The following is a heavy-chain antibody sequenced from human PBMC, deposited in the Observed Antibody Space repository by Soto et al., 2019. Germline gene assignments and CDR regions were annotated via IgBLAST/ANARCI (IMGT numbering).Heavy chain of an antibody. CDR1: GYTFTSYG. CDR2: ISAYNGNT. Sequence: ASVKVSCKASGYTFTSYGISWVRQAPGQGLEWMGWISAYNGNTNYAQKLQGRVTMTTDTSTSTAYMELRSLRSDDTAVYYCARDYKARITIFGVVMDVWGQGTTVTVSS. J-gene: IGHJ6*02. CDR3: ARDYKARITIFGVVMDV. D-gene: IGHD3-3*01. V-gene: IGHV1-18*01.